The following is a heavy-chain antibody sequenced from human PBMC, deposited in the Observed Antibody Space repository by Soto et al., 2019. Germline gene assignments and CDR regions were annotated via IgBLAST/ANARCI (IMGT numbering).Heavy chain of an antibody. V-gene: IGHV3-30*18. CDR3: AKGLVGGYQLLSGMDV. CDR1: GCTFSNYG. D-gene: IGHD2-2*01. J-gene: IGHJ6*02. Sequence: XLRVSCSDSGCTFSNYGMHWVRQAPGKGLEWVAVISYDGSNKYYADSVKGRFTISRDNSKNTLYLQINSLRAEDTAVSYCAKGLVGGYQLLSGMDVWGQGTKVTVYS. CDR2: ISYDGSNK.